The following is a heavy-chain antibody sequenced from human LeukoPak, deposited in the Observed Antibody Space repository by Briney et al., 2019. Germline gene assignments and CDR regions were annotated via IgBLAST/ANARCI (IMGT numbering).Heavy chain of an antibody. CDR3: ARNRRPYGDYDY. CDR1: GFNFNVYS. CDR2: ITVSSSYI. D-gene: IGHD4-17*01. J-gene: IGHJ4*02. Sequence: GGSLRLSCAASGFNFNVYSMNWVRQAPGKGLEWVSSITVSSSYIYYADSVKGRFTISRDSAKNSVYLQMNGLRAEDTAVYYCARNRRPYGDYDYWGQGTLVTVSS. V-gene: IGHV3-21*01.